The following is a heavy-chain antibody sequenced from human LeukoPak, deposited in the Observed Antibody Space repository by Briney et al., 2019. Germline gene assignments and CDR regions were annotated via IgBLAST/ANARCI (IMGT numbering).Heavy chain of an antibody. Sequence: GRSLRLSCAASGFTFSSYGMHWVRQAPGKGLEWVAVISYDGSNKYYADSVRGRFTISRDNSKNTLYLQMDSLRAEDTAVYYCARARSMIVVVIIPDAFDIWGQGTMVTVSS. CDR3: ARARSMIVVVIIPDAFDI. D-gene: IGHD3-22*01. CDR1: GFTFSSYG. V-gene: IGHV3-30*03. CDR2: ISYDGSNK. J-gene: IGHJ3*02.